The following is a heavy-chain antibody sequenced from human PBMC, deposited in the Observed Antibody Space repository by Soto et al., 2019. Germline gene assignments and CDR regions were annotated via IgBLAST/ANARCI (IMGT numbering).Heavy chain of an antibody. V-gene: IGHV5-10-1*01. D-gene: IGHD3-22*01. Sequence: LKISCKGSGYSFAGYWITWVRQKPGKGLEWMGRIDPSDSQTYYSPSFRGHVTIPVTKSITTVFLQWSSLRASDTAMYYCARQIYDSDTGPNFQYYFDSWGQGTPVTVSS. J-gene: IGHJ4*02. CDR3: ARQIYDSDTGPNFQYYFDS. CDR2: IDPSDSQT. CDR1: GYSFAGYW.